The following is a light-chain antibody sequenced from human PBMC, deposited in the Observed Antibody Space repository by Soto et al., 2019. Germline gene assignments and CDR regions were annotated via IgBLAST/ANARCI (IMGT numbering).Light chain of an antibody. J-gene: IGKJ4*01. CDR1: QSVSSY. Sequence: EIVLTQSPATLSLSPGERATLSCRASQSVSSYLAWYQQKLGQAPRLLIYDASNRATGIPARFSGSGSGTDSTLTISSLEPEDFAVYYCQQRSNWPLTFGGGTKVDIK. V-gene: IGKV3-11*01. CDR3: QQRSNWPLT. CDR2: DAS.